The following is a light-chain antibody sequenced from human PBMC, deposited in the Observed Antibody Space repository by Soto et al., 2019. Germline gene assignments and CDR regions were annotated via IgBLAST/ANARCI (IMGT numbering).Light chain of an antibody. V-gene: IGLV4-69*01. CDR2: LNSDGSH. Sequence: QPVLTQSPSASASLGASVKLTCTLSSEHSSYAIAWHQQQPEKGPRYLMKLNSDGSHSKGDGIPDRFSGSSSGAERYLTISSLQSEDEADYYCQTWGTGIHVVFGGGTQLTVL. J-gene: IGLJ2*01. CDR3: QTWGTGIHVV. CDR1: SEHSSYA.